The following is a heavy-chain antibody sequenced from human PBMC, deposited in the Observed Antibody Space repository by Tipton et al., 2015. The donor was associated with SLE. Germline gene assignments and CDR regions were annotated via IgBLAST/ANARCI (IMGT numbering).Heavy chain of an antibody. CDR1: GGSISSSSYY. Sequence: TLSLTCTVSGGSISSSSYYWGWIRQPPGKGLEWIGYIYFTGSTNYNPSLKSRVTISVDMSKNQFSLKLTSVTAADTAVYYCARSGSDGRYLDYWGQGTLVTVSS. V-gene: IGHV4-61*05. CDR2: IYFTGST. CDR3: ARSGSDGRYLDY. D-gene: IGHD3-10*01. J-gene: IGHJ4*02.